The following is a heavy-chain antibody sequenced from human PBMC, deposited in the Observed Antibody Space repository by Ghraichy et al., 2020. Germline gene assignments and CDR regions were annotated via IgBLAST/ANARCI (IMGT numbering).Heavy chain of an antibody. CDR2: IYYSGGT. CDR3: ASLSREGSSWYQGLF. J-gene: IGHJ4*02. Sequence: SETLSLTCTVSGGSISSSSYYWGWIRQPPGKGLEWIGSIYYSGGTYYSPSLKSRVTISVDTSKNRFSLKLISVTAADTAVYYCASLSREGSSWYQGLFWGQGTLVTVSS. CDR1: GGSISSSSYY. V-gene: IGHV4-39*01. D-gene: IGHD6-13*01.